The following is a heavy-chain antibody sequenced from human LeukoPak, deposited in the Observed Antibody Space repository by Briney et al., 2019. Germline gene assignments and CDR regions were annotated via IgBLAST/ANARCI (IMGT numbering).Heavy chain of an antibody. CDR2: ISSSSSTI. J-gene: IGHJ4*02. V-gene: IGHV3-48*01. D-gene: IGHD3-22*01. CDR1: GFTFSSYS. Sequence: PGGSLRLSCAASGFTFSSYSMNWVRQAPGKGLEWVSYISSSSSTIYYADSVKGRFTTSRDNAKNLLYLQMNSLRAEDTAVYYCARLRVDSSGYYFDYWGQGTLVTVSS. CDR3: ARLRVDSSGYYFDY.